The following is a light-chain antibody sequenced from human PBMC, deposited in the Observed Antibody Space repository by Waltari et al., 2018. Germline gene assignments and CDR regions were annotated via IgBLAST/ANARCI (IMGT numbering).Light chain of an antibody. V-gene: IGKV2-28*01. CDR2: LGS. J-gene: IGKJ5*01. CDR3: MQPLQTPIT. Sequence: DIVMTQSPLSLPVTPGETASISCRSSQTLLHSNGYNYLDWLLQKPGQSPQLLIYLGSNRASEVPDRFSGSGSGTNFTLKISRVEAEDIGVYYCMQPLQTPITFGQGTRLEIK. CDR1: QTLLHSNGYNY.